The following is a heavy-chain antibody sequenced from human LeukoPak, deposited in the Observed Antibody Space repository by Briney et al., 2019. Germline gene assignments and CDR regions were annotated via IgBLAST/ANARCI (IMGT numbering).Heavy chain of an antibody. J-gene: IGHJ4*02. D-gene: IGHD4-17*01. CDR2: ISSGSSAI. CDR1: GFTFSSYA. Sequence: GGSLRLSCAASGFTFSSYAMTWVRQAPGKGLEWVSIISSGSSAIFSADALKGRFTISRDDAKNLLYLDMNSLRAEDTAVYYCARGHTAVTRHFDFWGQGTLVTVSS. V-gene: IGHV3-21*01. CDR3: ARGHTAVTRHFDF.